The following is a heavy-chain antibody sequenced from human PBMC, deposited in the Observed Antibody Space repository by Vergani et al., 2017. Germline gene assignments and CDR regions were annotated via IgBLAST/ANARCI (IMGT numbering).Heavy chain of an antibody. CDR2: IIPIFGTA. CDR3: ARASSYSDSSGYQAGDYYYMDV. CDR1: GGTFSSYA. D-gene: IGHD3-22*01. J-gene: IGHJ6*03. Sequence: QVQLVQSGAEVKKPGSSVKVSCKASGGTFSSYAISWVRQAPGQGLEWMGGIIPIFGTANYAQKFQGRVTITADESASTAYMELSSLRSEDTAVYYCARASSYSDSSGYQAGDYYYMDVWGKGTTVTVSS. V-gene: IGHV1-69*01.